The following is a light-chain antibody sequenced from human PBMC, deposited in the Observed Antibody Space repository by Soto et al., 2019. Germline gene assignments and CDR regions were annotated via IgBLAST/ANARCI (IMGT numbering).Light chain of an antibody. CDR2: AAS. J-gene: IGKJ4*01. Sequence: DVQMTQSPASLYASVGDRVTITCRASQTISSDLNWYQQKPGKAPKLLIYAASSLQRGVPSRFSGGESGTEYTLTISSLQPEDFATYFCQHGYSTPLTFGGGTKVDIK. CDR3: QHGYSTPLT. CDR1: QTISSD. V-gene: IGKV1-39*01.